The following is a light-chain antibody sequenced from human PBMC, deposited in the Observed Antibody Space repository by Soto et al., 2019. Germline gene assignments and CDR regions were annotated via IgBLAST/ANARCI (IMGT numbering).Light chain of an antibody. Sequence: QSVLTQPPSASGSPGQSVTISCTGTSSDVGTYIYVSWYQHHPGTAPKLIIYEVNKRPSGVPDRFSGSKSGNTASLTVSGLQPEDAADYYCISYAGNHNVVFGGGTKLTVL. CDR1: SSDVGTYIY. CDR2: EVN. J-gene: IGLJ2*01. CDR3: ISYAGNHNVV. V-gene: IGLV2-8*01.